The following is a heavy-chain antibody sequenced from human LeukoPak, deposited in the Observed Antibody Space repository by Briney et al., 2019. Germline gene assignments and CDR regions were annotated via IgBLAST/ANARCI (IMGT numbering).Heavy chain of an antibody. CDR2: IYSGGST. V-gene: IGHV3-53*05. CDR1: GFTVSSNY. J-gene: IGHJ6*02. CDR3: AKDTGGNGAYFYAMDV. D-gene: IGHD4-23*01. Sequence: GGSLRLSCAASGFTVSSNYMSWVRQAPGKGLEWVSVIYSGGSTYYADSVKGRFTISRDRARNSLYLQMDSLRPEDTALYYCAKDTGGNGAYFYAMDVWGQGTSVTVSS.